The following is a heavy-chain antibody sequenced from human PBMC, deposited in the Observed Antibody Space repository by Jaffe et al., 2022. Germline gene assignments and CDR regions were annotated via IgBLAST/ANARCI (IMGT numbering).Heavy chain of an antibody. Sequence: QVQLQQWGAGLLKPSETLSLTCAVYGGSFSGYYWSWIRQPPGKGLEWIGEINHSGSTNYNPSLKSRVTISVDTSKNQFSLKLSSVTAADTAVYYCARRSIVVVVAATLEGNNWFDPWGQGTLVTVSS. V-gene: IGHV4-34*01. CDR1: GGSFSGYY. J-gene: IGHJ5*02. CDR3: ARRSIVVVVAATLEGNNWFDP. D-gene: IGHD2-15*01. CDR2: INHSGST.